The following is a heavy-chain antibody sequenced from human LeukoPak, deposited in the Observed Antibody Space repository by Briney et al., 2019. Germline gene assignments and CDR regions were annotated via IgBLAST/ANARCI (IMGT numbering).Heavy chain of an antibody. CDR3: ARISGSYYYDSSGYYPLHYFDY. V-gene: IGHV4-59*01. Sequence: PSETLSLTCTVSGGSISSYYWSWIRQPPGKGLEWIGYIYYSGSTNYNPSLKRRVTISVDTSKNQFSLKMSSVTAADTAVYYCARISGSYYYDSSGYYPLHYFDYWGQGTLVNVSS. D-gene: IGHD3-22*01. CDR1: GGSISSYY. J-gene: IGHJ4*02. CDR2: IYYSGST.